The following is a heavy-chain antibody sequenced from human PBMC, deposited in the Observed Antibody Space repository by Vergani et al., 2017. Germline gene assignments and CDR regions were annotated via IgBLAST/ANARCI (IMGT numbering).Heavy chain of an antibody. D-gene: IGHD3-3*01. Sequence: QVQLVESGGGVVQPGRSLRLSCAASGFTFSSYGMHWVRQAPGKGLEWVAVISYAGSNKYYADSVKGRFTISRDNSKNTLYLQMNSLRAEDTAVYYCAKDTNYYGMDVWGQGTTVTVSS. CDR3: AKDTNYYGMDV. V-gene: IGHV3-30*18. CDR2: ISYAGSNK. J-gene: IGHJ6*02. CDR1: GFTFSSYG.